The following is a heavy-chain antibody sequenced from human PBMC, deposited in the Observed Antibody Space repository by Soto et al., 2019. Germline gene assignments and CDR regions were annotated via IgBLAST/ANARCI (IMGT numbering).Heavy chain of an antibody. D-gene: IGHD6-19*01. J-gene: IGHJ4*02. CDR3: ARDQQWLVPVPLNVDF. V-gene: IGHV1-18*01. CDR1: GYTFRDYG. CDR2: ISAFNGNT. Sequence: QVQLVQSGAEVKKPGASVKVSCNASGYTFRDYGISWVRQAPGQGLEWMGWISAFNGNTNYTKKFQDRVTVTTDTSTNTAYMELRSLRSDDTAVYYCARDQQWLVPVPLNVDFWGPGTPVIVS.